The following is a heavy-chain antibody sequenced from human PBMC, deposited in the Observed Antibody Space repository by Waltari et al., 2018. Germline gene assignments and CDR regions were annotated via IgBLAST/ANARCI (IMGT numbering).Heavy chain of an antibody. CDR1: GFTFSSYA. CDR2: IQYEGSEK. D-gene: IGHD2-2*01. CDR3: AQVAGTSPPRYYFYYMDV. J-gene: IGHJ6*03. Sequence: QVQLVESGGGVVQPGGSLRLSCAASGFTFSSYAMHWVRRAPGKGLEWVAFIQYEGSEKYFADSVKGRFTISRDNSNSTLYLQMNSLRAEDTAMYYCAQVAGTSPPRYYFYYMDVWGKGTTVTISS. V-gene: IGHV3-30*02.